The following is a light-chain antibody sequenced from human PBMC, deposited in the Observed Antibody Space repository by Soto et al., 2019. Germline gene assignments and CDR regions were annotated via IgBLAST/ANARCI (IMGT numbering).Light chain of an antibody. CDR3: SSYTSSCLAYVV. Sequence: SNRFSGSKSGNTASLTISGLQAEDEADYYCSSYTSSCLAYVVFGGGTKLTVL. J-gene: IGLJ2*01. V-gene: IGLV2-14*01.